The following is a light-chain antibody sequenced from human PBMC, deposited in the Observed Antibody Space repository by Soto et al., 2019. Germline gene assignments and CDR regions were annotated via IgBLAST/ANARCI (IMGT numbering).Light chain of an antibody. CDR3: QQYGGSPPLT. CDR2: DAS. CDR1: QSVSNRY. J-gene: IGKJ4*01. Sequence: EIVLTQSPGTLSLSPGERATLSCRASQSVSNRYLAWYQQKPGQAPRLLIYDASSRTTGIADRFSGSGSGTDFTLPISRLEPEDFAVYYCQQYGGSPPLTFGGGTKVEVK. V-gene: IGKV3-20*01.